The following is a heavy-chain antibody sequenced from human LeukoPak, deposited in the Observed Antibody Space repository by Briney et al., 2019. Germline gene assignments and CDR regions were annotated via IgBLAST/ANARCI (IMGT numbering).Heavy chain of an antibody. J-gene: IGHJ4*02. CDR1: GFTFSDSS. D-gene: IGHD2-15*01. V-gene: IGHV3-73*01. Sequence: HTGGSLRLSCAASGFTFSDSSIHWVRQASGKGLEWVGRIETNAKNYATAYSASVKGRFIISRDESKNTAYLQMNSLNTDDTAVYYCTRDGGSWSHLDSWGQGTLVTVSS. CDR3: TRDGGSWSHLDS. CDR2: IETNAKNYAT.